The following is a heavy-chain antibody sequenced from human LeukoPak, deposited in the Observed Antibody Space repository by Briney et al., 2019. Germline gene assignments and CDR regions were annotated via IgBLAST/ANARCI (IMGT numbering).Heavy chain of an antibody. J-gene: IGHJ4*02. CDR1: GFTFSNYG. V-gene: IGHV3-30*03. CDR2: MSYDGSDK. CDR3: ARDGPEENGSPLDY. Sequence: GGSLRLSCATSGFTFSNYGFHWVRQAPGKGLEWVADMSYDGSDKDYADSVKGRFTISRDYSKNTLYLQMNSLRVEDMAVYHCARDGPEENGSPLDYWGQGTLVTVSS. D-gene: IGHD3-10*01.